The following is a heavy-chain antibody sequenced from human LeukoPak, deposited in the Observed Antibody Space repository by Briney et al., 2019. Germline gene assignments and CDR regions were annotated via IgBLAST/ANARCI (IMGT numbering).Heavy chain of an antibody. V-gene: IGHV4-59*11. CDR3: ARDLKARRGTYYYYYYYMDV. D-gene: IGHD6-6*01. CDR2: IYYSGST. Sequence: PSETLSLTCTVSGGSISSHYWSWIRQPPGKGLEWIGYIYYSGSTNYNPSLKSRVTISVDTSKNQFSLKLSSVTAADTAVYYCARDLKARRGTYYYYYYYMDVWGKGTTVTVSS. CDR1: GGSISSHY. J-gene: IGHJ6*03.